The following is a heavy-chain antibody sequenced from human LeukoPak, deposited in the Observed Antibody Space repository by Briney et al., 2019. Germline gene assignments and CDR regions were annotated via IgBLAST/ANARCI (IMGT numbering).Heavy chain of an antibody. CDR2: IRYDGSNK. V-gene: IGHV3-30*02. CDR3: AKDSAAPISITMVRGRWYFDY. D-gene: IGHD3-10*01. CDR1: GFTFSSYG. J-gene: IGHJ4*02. Sequence: GGSLRLSCAASGFTFSSYGMHWVRQAPGKGLEWVAFIRYDGSNKYHAASVKGRFTISRDNSKNTMYLQMNSLRAEDTAVYYCAKDSAAPISITMVRGRWYFDYWGQGTLVPVSS.